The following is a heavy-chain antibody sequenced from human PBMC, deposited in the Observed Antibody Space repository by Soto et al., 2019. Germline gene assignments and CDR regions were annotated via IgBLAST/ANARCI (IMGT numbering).Heavy chain of an antibody. Sequence: ASVKVSCKASGYTFTSYDINWVRQATGQGLEWMGWMNPNSGNTGYAQKFQGRVTMTRNTSISTAYMELSSLRSEDTAVYYCARVLYDFWSGADEYYFDYWGQGTLVTVSS. CDR1: GYTFTSYD. CDR2: MNPNSGNT. V-gene: IGHV1-8*01. CDR3: ARVLYDFWSGADEYYFDY. D-gene: IGHD3-3*01. J-gene: IGHJ4*02.